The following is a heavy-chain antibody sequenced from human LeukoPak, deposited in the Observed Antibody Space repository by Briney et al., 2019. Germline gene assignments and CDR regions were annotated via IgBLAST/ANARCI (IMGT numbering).Heavy chain of an antibody. V-gene: IGHV3-7*01. J-gene: IGHJ4*02. CDR3: ARDKPGDSGYEVGSRPWSY. CDR2: IKQDGSEK. Sequence: PGGSLRLSCAASGFTFSDYYMSWIRQAPGKGLEWVANIKQDGSEKYYVASVRGRFTIFRDNAKNSLYLQMNSLRAEDTAVYYCARDKPGDSGYEVGSRPWSYWGQGTLVTVSS. CDR1: GFTFSDYY. D-gene: IGHD5-12*01.